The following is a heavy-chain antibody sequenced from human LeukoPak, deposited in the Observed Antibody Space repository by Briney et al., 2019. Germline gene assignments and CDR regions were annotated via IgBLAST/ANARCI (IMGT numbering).Heavy chain of an antibody. V-gene: IGHV4-4*09. CDR3: ARRGPYYYDSSFDY. CDR2: IYTSGST. J-gene: IGHJ4*02. Sequence: SETLSLTCTVSGGSISSYYWSWIRQPPGKGLEWIGYIYTSGSTNYNPSLKSRVTISVDTSKNQFSLKLSSVTAADTAVYYCARRGPYYYDSSFDYWGQGTLVTVSS. D-gene: IGHD3-22*01. CDR1: GGSISSYY.